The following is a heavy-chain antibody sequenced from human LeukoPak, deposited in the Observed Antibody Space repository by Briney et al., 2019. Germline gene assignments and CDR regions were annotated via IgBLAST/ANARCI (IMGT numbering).Heavy chain of an antibody. V-gene: IGHV4-39*01. CDR1: GGSISGSYSH. Sequence: SETLSLPRTVSGGSISGSYSHWGWIRQPPGKGVEWIESIYYSGSTYYNPSLRSRGTITVDTSKNQFSLNLNSVTATDTAVYDCARHYEPWGQGNLVTVSS. D-gene: IGHD3-16*01. CDR3: ARHYEP. CDR2: IYYSGST. J-gene: IGHJ4*02.